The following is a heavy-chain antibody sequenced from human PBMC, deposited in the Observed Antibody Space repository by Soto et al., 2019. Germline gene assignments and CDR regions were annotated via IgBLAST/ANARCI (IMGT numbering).Heavy chain of an antibody. D-gene: IGHD3-3*01. V-gene: IGHV3-23*01. Sequence: EVHLLESGGALVQPGGSLRLSCAASGFSFSSYAMTWVRQAAGKGLEWVSLINDDGTTTYYADSVKGRFTISRDNSKNTLYLLMNSLRVEDTALYYCAKAFSVFWSWFAPWGQGPLVTVSS. CDR3: AKAFSVFWSWFAP. CDR2: INDDGTTT. CDR1: GFSFSSYA. J-gene: IGHJ5*02.